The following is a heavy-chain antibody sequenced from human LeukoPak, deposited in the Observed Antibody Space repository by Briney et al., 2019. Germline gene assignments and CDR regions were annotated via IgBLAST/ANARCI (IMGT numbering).Heavy chain of an antibody. J-gene: IGHJ1*01. D-gene: IGHD2-21*02. CDR1: GFTFSTSG. CDR3: AKDEGVSYCGGDCYSGFQH. CDR2: ISYDGSNE. V-gene: IGHV3-30*18. Sequence: PGRCLRLSCAASGFTFSTSGMHCVRQAPGKRLERVAVISYDGSNEYYADSVKGRFTISRDNSKNTLSLQMNSLRAEDTAAYYCAKDEGVSYCGGDCYSGFQHWGQGTLVTVSS.